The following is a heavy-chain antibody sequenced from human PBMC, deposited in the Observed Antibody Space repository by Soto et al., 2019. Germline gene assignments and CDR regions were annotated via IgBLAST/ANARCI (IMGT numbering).Heavy chain of an antibody. D-gene: IGHD2-15*01. V-gene: IGHV3-23*01. Sequence: GGSLRLSCAASGFTFSSYAMSWVRQAPGKGLEWVSAISGSGGSTYYADSVKGRFTISRDNSKNTLYLQMNSLRAEDTAVYYCAKDVEVVVVAATFDPWGQGTLVTVSS. CDR1: GFTFSSYA. CDR3: AKDVEVVVVAATFDP. J-gene: IGHJ5*02. CDR2: ISGSGGST.